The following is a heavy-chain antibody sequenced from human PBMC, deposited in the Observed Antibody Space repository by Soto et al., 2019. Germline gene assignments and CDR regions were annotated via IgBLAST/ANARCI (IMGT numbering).Heavy chain of an antibody. D-gene: IGHD2-21*01. CDR1: GDTASGDTFRKYA. J-gene: IGHJ4*02. V-gene: IGHV1-69*17. Sequence: QVQLVQSGTEVKKPGSSVRVACKASGDTASGDTFRKYAIAWLRQAPGQGLEWMGGSAPLLKMADYAQKFKGRLTSTADRSTSTAYMELNNLRSEEAAVYYCAKALVVIPASCIYSFESCGQGSLVTVSS. CDR2: SAPLLKMA. CDR3: AKALVVIPASCIYSFES.